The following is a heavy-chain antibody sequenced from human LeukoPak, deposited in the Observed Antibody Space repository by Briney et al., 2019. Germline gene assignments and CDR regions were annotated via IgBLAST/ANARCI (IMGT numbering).Heavy chain of an antibody. J-gene: IGHJ5*02. D-gene: IGHD6-13*01. CDR1: GYTFTGYY. Sequence: ASVKVSCKASGYTFTGYYMHWVRQAPGQGLEWMGWINPNSGGTNYAQKFQGRVTMTRDTSISTAYMELSRLRSDDTAVYYCARAAGEDSSSWTNWFDPWGQGTLVTVSS. CDR3: ARAAGEDSSSWTNWFDP. V-gene: IGHV1-2*02. CDR2: INPNSGGT.